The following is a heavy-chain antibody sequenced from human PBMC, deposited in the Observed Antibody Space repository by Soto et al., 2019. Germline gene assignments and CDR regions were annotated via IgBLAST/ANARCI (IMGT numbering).Heavy chain of an antibody. CDR1: GCSISSSGYY. CDR3: ARGLPFDY. D-gene: IGHD2-2*01. J-gene: IGHJ4*02. Sequence: SETLSLTCTVSGCSISSSGYYWSWIRQHPGKGLEWIGYIYYSGSTYYNPSLKSTVTISVDTSKNQFSLKRRSVTAAETAVYYCARGLPFDYWGKGTLVTVS. V-gene: IGHV4-31*01. CDR2: IYYSGST.